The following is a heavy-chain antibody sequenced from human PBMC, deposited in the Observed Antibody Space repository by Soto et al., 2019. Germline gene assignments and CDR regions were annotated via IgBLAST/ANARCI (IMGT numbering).Heavy chain of an antibody. CDR3: ARSDGRY. J-gene: IGHJ4*02. CDR1: GGSISSGGYS. V-gene: IGHV4-30-2*01. Sequence: PSETLSPTCAVSGGSISSGGYSWSWIRQPPGKGLEWIGYIYHSGSTYYNPSLKSRVTISVDRSKNQFSLKLSSVTAADTAVYYCARSDGRYWGQRTQVTVSS. CDR2: IYHSGST.